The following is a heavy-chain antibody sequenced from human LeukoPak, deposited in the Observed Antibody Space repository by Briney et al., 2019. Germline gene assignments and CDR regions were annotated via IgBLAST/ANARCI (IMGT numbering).Heavy chain of an antibody. Sequence: ASETLSLTCTVSGGSISSSSYYWGWIRQPPGKGLEWIGYAADSGSTNYNPSLKSRLNLSADTSKTQFSLRLSSVTAADTAVYYCAREDSGSYYNYYYFYMDVWGKGTTVTISS. CDR1: GGSISSSSYY. J-gene: IGHJ6*03. CDR3: AREDSGSYYNYYYFYMDV. CDR2: AADSGST. V-gene: IGHV4-61*05. D-gene: IGHD3-10*01.